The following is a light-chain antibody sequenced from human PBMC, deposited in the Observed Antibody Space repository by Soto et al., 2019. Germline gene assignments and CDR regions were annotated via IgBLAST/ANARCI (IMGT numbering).Light chain of an antibody. J-gene: IGLJ3*02. CDR1: SSNIGAGYD. V-gene: IGLV1-40*01. CDR2: GNI. Sequence: QAVVTQPPSVSGAPGQRVTISCTGSSSNIGAGYDVHWYQQLPGAAPKLLIYGNINRPSGVPDRFSGSKSGTSASLVITGLQAEDEADYYCQSYDSSLGTLFGGGTKLTVL. CDR3: QSYDSSLGTL.